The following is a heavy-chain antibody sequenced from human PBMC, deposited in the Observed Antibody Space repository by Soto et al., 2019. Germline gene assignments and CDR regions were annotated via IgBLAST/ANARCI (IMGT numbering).Heavy chain of an antibody. J-gene: IGHJ4*02. CDR3: ATRQGIGAAAKNFDF. D-gene: IGHD6-13*01. CDR2: ISDSGGLT. Sequence: EVQLLESGGGLVQPGGSLRLSCAASGFTFSNHAMSWVRQAPGKGLEWVSGISDSGGLTYYADSVKGRFSMSRDNSKNTLYLQMKNLRAEDTAVYFCATRQGIGAAAKNFDFWGQGTLVTVSS. V-gene: IGHV3-23*01. CDR1: GFTFSNHA.